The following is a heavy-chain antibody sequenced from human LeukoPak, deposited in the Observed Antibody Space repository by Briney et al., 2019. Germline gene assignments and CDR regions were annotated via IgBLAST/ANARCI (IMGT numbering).Heavy chain of an antibody. CDR1: GFTFSTYA. CDR3: ARSIPHWNYFDS. V-gene: IGHV3-64*02. Sequence: PGGSLRLSCAASGFTFSTYAMHWVRQAPGKGLECVSAIDLNGGSSYYADSVRGRFTISRDDSKYTLYLQMGSLRAEDMALYYCARSIPHWNYFDSWGQGTLVTVSS. CDR2: IDLNGGSS. D-gene: IGHD1-1*01. J-gene: IGHJ4*02.